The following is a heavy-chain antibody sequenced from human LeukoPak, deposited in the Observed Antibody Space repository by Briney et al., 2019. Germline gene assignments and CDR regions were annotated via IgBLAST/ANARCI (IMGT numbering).Heavy chain of an antibody. CDR1: GGSISSSNW. Sequence: SETLSLTCAVSGGSISSSNWWSWVHQPPGKGLEWIGEIYHSGSTNYNPSLKSRVTISVDKSKNQFSLKLSSVTAADTAVYYCARVFVWLGIYYFDYWGQGTLVTVSS. J-gene: IGHJ4*02. CDR3: ARVFVWLGIYYFDY. D-gene: IGHD3-22*01. V-gene: IGHV4-4*02. CDR2: IYHSGST.